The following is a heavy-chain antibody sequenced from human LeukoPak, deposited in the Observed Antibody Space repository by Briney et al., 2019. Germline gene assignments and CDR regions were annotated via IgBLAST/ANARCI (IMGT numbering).Heavy chain of an antibody. CDR1: GFTFEKYV. CDR3: AKDLGWELPAEAY. CDR2: IYGSGVSI. Sequence: GGSLRLSCVASGFTFEKYVMNWVRQAPGKGLEWLATIYGSGVSISYADSVKGRFTISRDNSKNTLYLQMNSLRAEDTAMYFCAKDLGWELPAEAYWGQGILVTVSS. J-gene: IGHJ4*02. V-gene: IGHV3-23*01. D-gene: IGHD1-26*01.